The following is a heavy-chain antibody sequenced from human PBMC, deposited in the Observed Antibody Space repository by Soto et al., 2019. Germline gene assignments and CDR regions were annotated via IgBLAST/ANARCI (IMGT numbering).Heavy chain of an antibody. CDR1: GTSIRCYY. J-gene: IGHJ4*02. CDR3: AREVSSFGSNHFDS. Sequence: SETLSLTCSVSGTSIRCYYWTWIRQPPGKGLEWIGYIYYTGTTKYNPSLKSRVTISVDTSKNQFSLRLNSVTAADTAVYYCAREVSSFGSNHFDSWGPGAPVTVSS. CDR2: IYYTGTT. D-gene: IGHD3-10*01. V-gene: IGHV4-59*01.